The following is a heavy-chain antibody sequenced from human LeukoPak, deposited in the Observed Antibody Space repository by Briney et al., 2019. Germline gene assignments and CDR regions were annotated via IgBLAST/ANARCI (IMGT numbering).Heavy chain of an antibody. CDR2: INHSGST. D-gene: IGHD3-16*01. CDR1: GDSITSGGYY. V-gene: IGHV4-34*01. CDR3: ARGLRLWYFDL. J-gene: IGHJ2*01. Sequence: SETLSLTCTVSGDSITSGGYYWSWIRQPPGKGLEWIGEINHSGSTNYNPSLKSRVTISVDTSKKQVSLKLSSVTAADTAVYYCARGLRLWYFDLWGRGTLVTVSS.